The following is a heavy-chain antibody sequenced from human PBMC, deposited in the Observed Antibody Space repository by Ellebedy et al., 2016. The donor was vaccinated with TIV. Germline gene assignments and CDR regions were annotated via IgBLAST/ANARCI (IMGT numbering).Heavy chain of an antibody. D-gene: IGHD2-21*01. CDR1: GFTFSRYW. J-gene: IGHJ4*02. Sequence: GESLKISCAASGFTFSRYWMHWVRQAPGQGLVWVSCINSDGSITNYADSVKGQFTISRDNAKSTLYLQMNSLRAEDTAVYYCARIPTGIASYLEDYWGQGTRVTVSS. CDR2: INSDGSIT. V-gene: IGHV3-74*01. CDR3: ARIPTGIASYLEDY.